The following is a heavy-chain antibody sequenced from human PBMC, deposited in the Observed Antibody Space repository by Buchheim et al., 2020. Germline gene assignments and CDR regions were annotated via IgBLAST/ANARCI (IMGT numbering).Heavy chain of an antibody. D-gene: IGHD3-22*01. CDR1: GFTFSSYA. CDR3: ARENIVVVITTYAGFDY. Sequence: QVQLVESGGGVVQPGRSLRLSCAASGFTFSSYAMHWVRQAPGKGLEWVAVISYDGSSKYYADSVKGRFTISRDNSKNTLYLQMNSLRAEDTAVYYCARENIVVVITTYAGFDYWGQGTL. V-gene: IGHV3-30-3*01. CDR2: ISYDGSSK. J-gene: IGHJ4*02.